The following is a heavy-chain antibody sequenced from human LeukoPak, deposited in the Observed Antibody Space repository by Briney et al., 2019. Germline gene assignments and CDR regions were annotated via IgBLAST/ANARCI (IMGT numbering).Heavy chain of an antibody. D-gene: IGHD3-22*01. CDR3: ATDLYLYDNSGENAGWFDP. J-gene: IGHJ5*02. CDR2: YDPEDAKT. Sequence: ASVKVSCKVSGYTLTELSMHWVRQAPGKGLEWMGGYDPEDAKTIYAQKFQGRVTMTEDTSTDTAYMELSSLRSEDTAVYYCATDLYLYDNSGENAGWFDPWGQGTLVTVSS. V-gene: IGHV1-24*01. CDR1: GYTLTELS.